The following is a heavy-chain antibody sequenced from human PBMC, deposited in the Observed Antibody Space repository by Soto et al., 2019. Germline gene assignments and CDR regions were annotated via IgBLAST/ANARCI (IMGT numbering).Heavy chain of an antibody. J-gene: IGHJ4*02. CDR2: IYHSGST. V-gene: IGHV4-30-4*01. CDR3: ARDPIFYYASSGYGGSYFDY. CDR1: GASVTSDDYY. D-gene: IGHD3-22*01. Sequence: TSETLSLTCAVSGASVTSDDYYWSWIRQPPGKGQEWIGYIYHSGSTYYNPSLKSRVSISIDTSQNQFSLKLTSLTAADTAVYYCARDPIFYYASSGYGGSYFDYWGQGSRVTVSS.